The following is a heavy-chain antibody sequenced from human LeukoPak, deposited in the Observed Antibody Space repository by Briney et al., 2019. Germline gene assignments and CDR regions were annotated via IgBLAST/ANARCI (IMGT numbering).Heavy chain of an antibody. CDR3: AKDRYGDYGPFDN. Sequence: PGRSLRLSCAASGFNFNSHGMHWVRQAPGKGLEWVALIPSDGSYTYYADSVKGRFTISRDNSKNTLSLQMNSVRPDDTAVYYCAKDRYGDYGPFDNWGHGTMVTVSS. J-gene: IGHJ3*02. D-gene: IGHD4-17*01. CDR2: IPSDGSYT. V-gene: IGHV3-30*18. CDR1: GFNFNSHG.